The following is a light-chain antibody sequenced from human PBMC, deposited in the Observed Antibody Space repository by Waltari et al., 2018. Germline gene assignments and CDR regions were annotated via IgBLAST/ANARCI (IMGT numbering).Light chain of an antibody. J-gene: IGLJ3*02. CDR1: SSNIGAGHD. CDR3: QSYDDSLSGYV. CDR2: KNI. Sequence: QSVLTQPPSVSGAPGQRVTISCTVSSSNIGAGHDVHWYQQLPGRAPRLPPPKNINRPSGVPDRISGSNSGTSASLVITGLQAEDEAEFYCQSYDDSLSGYVFGGGTKLTVL. V-gene: IGLV1-40*01.